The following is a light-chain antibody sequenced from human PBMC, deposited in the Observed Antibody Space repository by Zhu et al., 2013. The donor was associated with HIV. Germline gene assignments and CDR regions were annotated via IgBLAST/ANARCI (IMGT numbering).Light chain of an antibody. V-gene: IGKV3-15*01. CDR2: GAS. J-gene: IGKJ4*01. Sequence: EVEMTQSPVTLSVSPGESATLSCKASQSVSTELAWYQERPGQPLRLLIYGASTRAPGIPAKSSGRGSGTDFTLTITSLQSEDFAVYYCQQYKFWPPGTFGGGTKVDI. CDR1: QSVSTE. CDR3: QQYKFWPPGT.